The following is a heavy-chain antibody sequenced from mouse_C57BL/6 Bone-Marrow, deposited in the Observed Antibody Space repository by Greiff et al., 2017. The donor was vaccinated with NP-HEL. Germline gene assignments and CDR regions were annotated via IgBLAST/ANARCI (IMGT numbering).Heavy chain of an antibody. Sequence: EVQVVESGGDLVKPGGSLKLSCAASGFTFSSYGMSWVRQTPDKRLEWVATISSGGSYTYYPDSVKGRFTISRDNAKNTLYLQMSSLKSEDTAMYYCARQPIYYDSFDYWGQGTTLTVSS. CDR2: ISSGGSYT. J-gene: IGHJ2*01. D-gene: IGHD2-4*01. CDR3: ARQPIYYDSFDY. V-gene: IGHV5-6*01. CDR1: GFTFSSYG.